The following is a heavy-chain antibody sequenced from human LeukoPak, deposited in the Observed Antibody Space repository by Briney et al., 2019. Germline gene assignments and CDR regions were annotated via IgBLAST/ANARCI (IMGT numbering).Heavy chain of an antibody. D-gene: IGHD5-12*01. Sequence: GSLRLSCAASRFTFSSYAMSWVRQAPGKGLERVSAISGSGGSTYYADSVKGRFTISRDNSKNTLYLQMNSLRAEDTAVYYCAKGPAPSGYDFDYWGQGTLVTVSS. CDR2: ISGSGGST. CDR3: AKGPAPSGYDFDY. CDR1: RFTFSSYA. J-gene: IGHJ4*02. V-gene: IGHV3-23*01.